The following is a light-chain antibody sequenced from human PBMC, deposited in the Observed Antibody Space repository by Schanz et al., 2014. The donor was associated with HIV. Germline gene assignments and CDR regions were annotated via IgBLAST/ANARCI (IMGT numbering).Light chain of an antibody. V-gene: IGKV1-17*01. CDR3: QQYGSSPRYT. CDR1: QGIRND. J-gene: IGKJ2*01. CDR2: TAS. Sequence: DRVTITCRASQGIRNDLGWYQQQPGKAPKLLIYTASSLQSGVPSRFSGSGSGTDFTLTISRLEPEDFAVYYCQQYGSSPRYTFGQGTKLEIK.